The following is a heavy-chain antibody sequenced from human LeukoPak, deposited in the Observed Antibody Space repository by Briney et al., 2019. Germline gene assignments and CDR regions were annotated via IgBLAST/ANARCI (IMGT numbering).Heavy chain of an antibody. D-gene: IGHD5-12*01. CDR1: GYSISSGYY. Sequence: SETLSLTCTVSGYSISSGYYWGWIRQPPGKGLEWIGSIYYSGSTYYNPSLKSRATISVDTSKNQFSLKLSSVTAADTAVYYCARESSGYDWDYYYYMDVWGKGTTVTVSS. CDR3: ARESSGYDWDYYYYMDV. CDR2: IYYSGST. V-gene: IGHV4-38-2*02. J-gene: IGHJ6*03.